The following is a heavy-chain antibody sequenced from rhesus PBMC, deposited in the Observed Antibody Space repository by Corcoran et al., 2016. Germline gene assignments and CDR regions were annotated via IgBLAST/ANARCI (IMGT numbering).Heavy chain of an antibody. CDR3: AGDTVCTVTY. D-gene: IGHD5-24*01. CDR1: GYSISSGYD. Sequence: QVQLQESGPGVVKPSETLSLTCAVSGYSISSGYDWSWIRQPPGKGLEWIGYIYGGSGRANYNPSLKNRVTISKDTSKNQFSLKLSSVTAADTAVYYCAGDTVCTVTYWGQGVLVTVSS. CDR2: IYGGSGRA. J-gene: IGHJ4*01. V-gene: IGHV4-127*01.